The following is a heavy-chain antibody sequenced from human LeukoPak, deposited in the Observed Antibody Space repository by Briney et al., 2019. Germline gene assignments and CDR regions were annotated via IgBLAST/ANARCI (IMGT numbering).Heavy chain of an antibody. J-gene: IGHJ4*02. CDR3: ARVYDGYNSSPY. CDR2: INHSGST. D-gene: IGHD5-24*01. Sequence: SETLSLTCAVYGGSFSGYHWSWIRQPPGKGLEWIGEINHSGSTNYNPSLKSRVTISVDTSKNQFSLKLSSVTAADTAVYYCARVYDGYNSSPYWGQGTLVTVSS. CDR1: GGSFSGYH. V-gene: IGHV4-34*01.